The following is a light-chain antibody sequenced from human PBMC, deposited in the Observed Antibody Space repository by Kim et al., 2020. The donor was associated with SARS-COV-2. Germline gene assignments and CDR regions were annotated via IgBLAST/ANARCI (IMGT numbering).Light chain of an antibody. V-gene: IGKV3-11*01. J-gene: IGKJ4*01. CDR1: HSVSRS. Sequence: SLVERVLPSVRASHSVSRSFAWYQQQPGQAPMLLLYHSCQTATGIPAMVSGSGSGTDVTLTISSLEHEDVAVYYCQKRSNWPLTFVGGTKVNIK. CDR3: QKRSNWPLT. CDR2: HSC.